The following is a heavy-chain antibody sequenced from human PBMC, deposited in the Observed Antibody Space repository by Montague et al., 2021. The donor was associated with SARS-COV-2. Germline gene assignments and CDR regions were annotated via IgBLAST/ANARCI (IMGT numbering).Heavy chain of an antibody. Sequence: SETLSPTCTVSNGSISSNKWWSWVRQPPGKGLEWIGEIHHAGSTNYNPSLKGRVSLSVDRSKNQFSLKVSSVTAADTAVYYCARAVHDFGDYVYDPWGQGTLVIVSS. J-gene: IGHJ5*02. CDR1: NGSISSNKW. CDR3: ARAVHDFGDYVYDP. D-gene: IGHD4-17*01. V-gene: IGHV4-4*02. CDR2: IHHAGST.